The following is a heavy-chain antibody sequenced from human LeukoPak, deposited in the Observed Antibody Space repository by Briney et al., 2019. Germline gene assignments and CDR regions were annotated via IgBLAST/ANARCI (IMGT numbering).Heavy chain of an antibody. Sequence: SETLSLTCTVSGGSISSYYWSWIRQPAGKGLEWIGRIYTSGSTNYNPSLKSRVTMSVDTSKNQFSLKLSSVTAADTAVYYCARGGVSSGSYYHWYFDLWGRGTLVTVSS. V-gene: IGHV4-4*07. J-gene: IGHJ2*01. CDR1: GGSISSYY. D-gene: IGHD1-26*01. CDR2: IYTSGST. CDR3: ARGGVSSGSYYHWYFDL.